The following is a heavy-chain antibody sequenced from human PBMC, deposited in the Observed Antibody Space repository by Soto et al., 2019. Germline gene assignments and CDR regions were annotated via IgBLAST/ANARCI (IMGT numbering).Heavy chain of an antibody. J-gene: IGHJ6*02. CDR3: ARSQGSSTSLEIYYYSYSGMDV. CDR1: GGTFSSYA. CDR2: IIPISDTT. D-gene: IGHD2-2*01. V-gene: IGHV1-69*01. Sequence: QVQLVQSGAEVKKPGSSVKVSCKASGGTFSSYAISWVRQAPGQGLEWMGGIIPISDTTNYAQKFQGRVTITADESTSTAYMELSSLRSEDTAVYYCARSQGSSTSLEIYYYSYSGMDVWGQGTTVTVYS.